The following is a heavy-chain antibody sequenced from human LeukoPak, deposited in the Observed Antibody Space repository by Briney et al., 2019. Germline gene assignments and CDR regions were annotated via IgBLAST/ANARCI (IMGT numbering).Heavy chain of an antibody. V-gene: IGHV3-30*18. D-gene: IGHD2-2*01. CDR2: ISYDGSNE. J-gene: IGHJ4*02. CDR1: GFTFSTYG. Sequence: GGSLRLSCAASGFTFSTYGMHWVRQAPGKGLEWVAVISYDGSNEYYADSVKGRFTISRDNLKNTLDLQMNSLRAEDTAVYYCAKALGYCSTTSCHEEVSGDYWGQGTLVTVSS. CDR3: AKALGYCSTTSCHEEVSGDY.